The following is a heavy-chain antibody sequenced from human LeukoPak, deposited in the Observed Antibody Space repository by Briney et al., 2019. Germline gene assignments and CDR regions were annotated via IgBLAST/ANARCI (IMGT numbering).Heavy chain of an antibody. CDR1: GGTFSSYA. CDR3: ARAHISGDYGSSGYPFDY. CDR2: IIPILGIA. D-gene: IGHD3-22*01. J-gene: IGHJ4*02. V-gene: IGHV1-69*04. Sequence: SVKVSCKASGGTFSSYAISWVRQAPGQGLEWMGRIIPILGIASYAQKFQGRVTITADKSTSTAYMELSSLRSEDTAVYYCARAHISGDYGSSGYPFDYWGQGTLVTVSS.